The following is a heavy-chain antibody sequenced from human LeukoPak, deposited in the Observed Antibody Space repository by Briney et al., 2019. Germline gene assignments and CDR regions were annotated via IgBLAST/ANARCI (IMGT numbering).Heavy chain of an antibody. V-gene: IGHV3-30*02. CDR1: GFTFSSYG. CDR2: IWYDGSNK. J-gene: IGHJ4*02. D-gene: IGHD3-10*01. Sequence: GGSLRLSCAASGFTFSSYGMHWVRQAPGKGLEWVAFIWYDGSNKYYADSVKGRFTISRDNSKNTLYLQMNSLRAEDTAVYYCAKHHSGPLVYWGQGTLVTVSS. CDR3: AKHHSGPLVY.